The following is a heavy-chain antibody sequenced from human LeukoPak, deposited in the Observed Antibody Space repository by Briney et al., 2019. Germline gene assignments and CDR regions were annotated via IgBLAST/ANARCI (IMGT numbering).Heavy chain of an antibody. D-gene: IGHD2-2*01. V-gene: IGHV1-8*01. J-gene: IGHJ6*02. CDR1: GYTFTSYD. CDR2: MNPNSGNT. CDR3: TRDFDNPENSCPSTSCIDV. Sequence: ASVKVSCKASGYTFTSYDINWVRQATGQGLEWMGWMNPNSGNTGYAQKFQGRLTMTTDTSTSTAYMELRSLRSDDTAIYYCTRDFDNPENSCPSTSCIDVWGQGTTVTVSS.